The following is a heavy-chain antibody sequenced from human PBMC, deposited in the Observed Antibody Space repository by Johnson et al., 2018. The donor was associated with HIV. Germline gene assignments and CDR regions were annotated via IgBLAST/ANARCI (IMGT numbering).Heavy chain of an antibody. D-gene: IGHD1-26*01. Sequence: VQLVESGGGVVQPGRSLRLSCVASGFTFTNYWMHWVRQAPGKGLVWVSRTNSDGSSPNYADSVKGRFTISRDNSKNTLYLQMNSLRAEDTAVYYCARQYRNSGSRTGAFDIWGQGTMVTVSS. V-gene: IGHV3-74*02. J-gene: IGHJ3*02. CDR3: ARQYRNSGSRTGAFDI. CDR1: GFTFTNYW. CDR2: TNSDGSSP.